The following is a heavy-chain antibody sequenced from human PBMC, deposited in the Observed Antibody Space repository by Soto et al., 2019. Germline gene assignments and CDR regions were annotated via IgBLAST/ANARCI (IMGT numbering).Heavy chain of an antibody. CDR2: ISAYNGNT. D-gene: IGHD2-15*01. Sequence: GASVKLSCKASGYPFTSYGSSWVRQAPGQGLEWMGWISAYNGNTNYAQKLQGRVTMTTDTSTSTAYMELRSLRSDDTAVYYCARVSTVVKEGRWLDPWGQGTLVTVSS. J-gene: IGHJ5*02. CDR1: GYPFTSYG. V-gene: IGHV1-18*01. CDR3: ARVSTVVKEGRWLDP.